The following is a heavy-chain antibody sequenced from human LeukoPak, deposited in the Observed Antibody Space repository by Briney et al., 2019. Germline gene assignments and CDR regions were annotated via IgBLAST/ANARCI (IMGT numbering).Heavy chain of an antibody. J-gene: IGHJ4*02. Sequence: GGSLRLSCAASGFNFSSYGMHWVRQAPGKGLEWVAFIRYDGSNKYYADSVKGRFTISRDNSKNTLYLQMNSLRAEDTAVYYCAKDLRGYSYGYWSGTIDGIDYWGQGTLVTVSS. D-gene: IGHD5-18*01. V-gene: IGHV3-30*02. CDR2: IRYDGSNK. CDR1: GFNFSSYG. CDR3: AKDLRGYSYGYWSGTIDGIDY.